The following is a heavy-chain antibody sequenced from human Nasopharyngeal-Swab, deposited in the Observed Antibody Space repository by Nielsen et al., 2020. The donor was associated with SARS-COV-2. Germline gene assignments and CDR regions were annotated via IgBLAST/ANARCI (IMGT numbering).Heavy chain of an antibody. CDR1: GGSISSDGYS. Sequence: SETLSLTCAVSGGSISSDGYSWSWIRQPPGKGLEWIGYLYPSGSTHYNPSLKSRVTISIDTSKNHFSLKMSSVTAADSAVYYCARGDYGDLYWYFGLWGRGTLVTVSS. CDR2: LYPSGST. CDR3: ARGDYGDLYWYFGL. V-gene: IGHV4-30-2*01. J-gene: IGHJ2*01. D-gene: IGHD4-17*01.